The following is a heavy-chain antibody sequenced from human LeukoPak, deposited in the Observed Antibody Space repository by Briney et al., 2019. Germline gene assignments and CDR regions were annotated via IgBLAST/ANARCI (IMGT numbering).Heavy chain of an antibody. V-gene: IGHV4-59*01. CDR2: IYYSGST. D-gene: IGHD3-10*01. Sequence: SETLSLTCTVSGGSISSNYWSWIRQPPGKGLEWIGYIYYSGSTNYNPSLKSRVTISVDTSKNQFSLKLSSVTAADTAVYYCARDHYSGSYYYFDYWGQGTLVTVSS. J-gene: IGHJ4*02. CDR3: ARDHYSGSYYYFDY. CDR1: GGSISSNY.